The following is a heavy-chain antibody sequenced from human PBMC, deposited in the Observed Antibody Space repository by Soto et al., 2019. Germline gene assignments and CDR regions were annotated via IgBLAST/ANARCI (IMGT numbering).Heavy chain of an antibody. CDR2: MNPNSGNT. CDR3: ASDVGNYDFWSGYLYSNYYYGMDV. D-gene: IGHD3-3*01. V-gene: IGHV1-8*01. Sequence: ASVKVSCNASGYTFTSYDINWVRQATEQGLEWMGWMNPNSGNTGYAQKFQGRVTMTRNTSISTAYMELSSLRSEDTAVYYCASDVGNYDFWSGYLYSNYYYGMDVWGQGTTVTVSS. CDR1: GYTFTSYD. J-gene: IGHJ6*02.